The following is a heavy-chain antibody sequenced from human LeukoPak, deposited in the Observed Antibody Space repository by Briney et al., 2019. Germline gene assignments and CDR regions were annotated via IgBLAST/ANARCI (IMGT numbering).Heavy chain of an antibody. D-gene: IGHD3-10*01. CDR1: GGTFSSYA. J-gene: IGHJ6*02. Sequence: SVKVSCKASGGTFSSYAISWVRQAPGQGLEWMGRIIPILGIANYAQKFQGRVTITADKSTSTAYMELSSLRSEDTAVYYCARDIPLNYYGSGIGNYGMDVWGQGTTVTVSS. V-gene: IGHV1-69*04. CDR3: ARDIPLNYYGSGIGNYGMDV. CDR2: IIPILGIA.